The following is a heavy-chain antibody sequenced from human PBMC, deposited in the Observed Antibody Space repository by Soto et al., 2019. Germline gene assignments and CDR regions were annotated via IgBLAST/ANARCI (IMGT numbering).Heavy chain of an antibody. V-gene: IGHV3-48*01. D-gene: IGHD3-10*01. CDR3: ARDHIDDGSGSYQSRYYYYYMDV. CDR1: GFTFSSYS. J-gene: IGHJ6*03. CDR2: ISSSSSTI. Sequence: EVQLVESGGGLVQPGGSLRLSCAASGFTFSSYSMNWVRQAPGKGLEWVSYISSSSSTIYYADSVKGRFTISRDNAKNSLDLQMNSLRAEDTAVYYCARDHIDDGSGSYQSRYYYYYMDVWGKGTTVTVSS.